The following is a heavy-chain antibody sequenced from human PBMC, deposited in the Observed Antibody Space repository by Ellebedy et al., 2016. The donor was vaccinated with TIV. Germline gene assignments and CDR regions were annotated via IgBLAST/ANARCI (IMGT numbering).Heavy chain of an antibody. CDR3: AKVPVGFCSTPNCFYFDY. J-gene: IGHJ4*02. CDR1: GFTFSSYD. V-gene: IGHV3-30*18. CDR2: ISNDANNK. Sequence: GESLKISCAASGFTFSSYDMHWVRQAPGKGLEWLALISNDANNKYYADSVKGRFTISRDHSKNTLYLQMSSLRPEDTAVYFCAKVPVGFCSTPNCFYFDYWGQGTLLTVSS. D-gene: IGHD2-2*01.